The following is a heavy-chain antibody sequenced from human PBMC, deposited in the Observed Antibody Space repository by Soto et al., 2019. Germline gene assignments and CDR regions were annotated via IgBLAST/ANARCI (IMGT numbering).Heavy chain of an antibody. D-gene: IGHD5-12*01. V-gene: IGHV3-48*01. CDR1: GFTFSSYS. CDR2: ISSSSSTI. J-gene: IGHJ6*03. Sequence: GGSLRLSCAASGFTFSSYSMNWVRQAPGKGLEWVSYISSSSSTIYYADSVKGRFTISRDNAKNSLYLQMNSLRAEDTAVYYCARSDDGSGYDPGPPHYYYYYYMDVWGKGTTVTVSS. CDR3: ARSDDGSGYDPGPPHYYYYYYMDV.